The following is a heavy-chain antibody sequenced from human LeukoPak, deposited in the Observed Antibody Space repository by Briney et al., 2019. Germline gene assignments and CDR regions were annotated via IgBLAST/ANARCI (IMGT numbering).Heavy chain of an antibody. J-gene: IGHJ4*02. V-gene: IGHV3-15*01. D-gene: IGHD3-16*01. CDR3: TAGEGFTDFDS. CDR1: GFSFSNAW. Sequence: GGSLRLSCAASGFSFSNAWMRWVRQAPGKGLEWVGRIKREVDGGTTIYTAPVKGRFTISRDDSKNTVFLQMSSLKTEDTAVYYCTAGEGFTDFDSWGQGTLVTVSS. CDR2: IKREVDGGTT.